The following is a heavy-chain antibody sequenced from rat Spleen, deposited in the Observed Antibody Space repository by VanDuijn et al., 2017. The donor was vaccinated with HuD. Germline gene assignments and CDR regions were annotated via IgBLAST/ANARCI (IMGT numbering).Heavy chain of an antibody. CDR2: IWGDGTT. V-gene: IGHV2-1*01. CDR3: TSQLPGY. CDR1: GFSLTSNS. J-gene: IGHJ2*01. Sequence: QVQLKESGPGLVQPSQTLSLTCTVSGFSLTSNSVHWVRQPPGKGLEWMGGIWGDGTTDYNSALKSRLSISRDTSKNQIFLKMNSLQTDDTAIYFCTSQLPGYWGQGVMVTVSS. D-gene: IGHD1-4*01.